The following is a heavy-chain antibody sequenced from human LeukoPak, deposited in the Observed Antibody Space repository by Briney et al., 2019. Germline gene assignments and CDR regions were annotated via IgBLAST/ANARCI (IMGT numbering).Heavy chain of an antibody. D-gene: IGHD3/OR15-3a*01. CDR1: GFTFSNYD. J-gene: IGHJ6*03. CDR3: ARGTWTYYMDV. Sequence: PGGSLRLSCAASGFTFSNYDIHWVRQATGKGLEWVSSIGSADDTYYRGSVQGRFTISRDNAKNSLYLQMNSLRAGDTAVYYCARGTWTYYMDVWGKGTTVPVSS. V-gene: IGHV3-13*01. CDR2: IGSADDT.